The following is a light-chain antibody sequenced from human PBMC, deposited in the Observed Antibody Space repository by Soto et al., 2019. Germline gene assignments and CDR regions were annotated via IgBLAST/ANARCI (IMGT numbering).Light chain of an antibody. J-gene: IGKJ2*01. V-gene: IGKV3-15*01. Sequence: EIVMTQSPATLSVSPGERATLSCRASQSVSSNLAWYQQKPGQAPRLLIYGASTRATGIPARFSGSGSGTEFTLTISSLQSEDFAVYYCQQYNNWPPPYYPFGQGTKLEIK. CDR2: GAS. CDR3: QQYNNWPPPYYP. CDR1: QSVSSN.